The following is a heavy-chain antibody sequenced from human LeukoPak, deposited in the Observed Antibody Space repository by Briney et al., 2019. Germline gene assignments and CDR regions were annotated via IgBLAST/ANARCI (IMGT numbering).Heavy chain of an antibody. CDR2: IYYSGST. V-gene: IGHV4-30-4*08. J-gene: IGHJ3*02. CDR1: GGSISSGDYY. Sequence: PSETLSLTCTVSGGSISSGDYYWSWIRQPPGKGLEWIGYIYYSGSTYYNPSLKSRVTISVDTSKNQFSLKLSSVTAADTAVYYCARDPGYDSSAEARGAAFDIWGQGTMVTVSS. D-gene: IGHD3-22*01. CDR3: ARDPGYDSSAEARGAAFDI.